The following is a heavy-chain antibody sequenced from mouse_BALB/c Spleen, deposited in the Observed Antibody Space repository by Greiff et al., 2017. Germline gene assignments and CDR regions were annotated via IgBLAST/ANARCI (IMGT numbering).Heavy chain of an antibody. V-gene: IGHV7-3*02. CDR3: ARNYGYLDY. CDR2: IRNKANGYTT. Sequence: DVKLQESGGGLVQPGGSLRLSCATSGFTFTDYYMSWVRQPPGKALEWLGFIRNKANGYTTEYSASVKGRFTISRDNSQSILYLQMNTLRAEDSATYYCARNYGYLDYWGQGTTLTVSS. D-gene: IGHD1-1*01. CDR1: GFTFTDYY. J-gene: IGHJ2*01.